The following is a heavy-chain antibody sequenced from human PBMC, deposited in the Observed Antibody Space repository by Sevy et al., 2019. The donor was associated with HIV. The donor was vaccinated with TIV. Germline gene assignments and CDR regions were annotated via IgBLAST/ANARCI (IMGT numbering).Heavy chain of an antibody. CDR3: AREGGTKPHDY. V-gene: IGHV3-23*01. J-gene: IGHJ4*02. CDR1: GFTFSKYS. Sequence: GGSLRLSCAASGFTFSKYSMSWVRQPPGKGLEWVSTLSFGCGEINYADSVKGRFTISRVNSKSSVYLQMNNLRPEDTAVYYCAREGGTKPHDYWGQGTLVTVPS. CDR2: LSFGCGEI. D-gene: IGHD2-8*01.